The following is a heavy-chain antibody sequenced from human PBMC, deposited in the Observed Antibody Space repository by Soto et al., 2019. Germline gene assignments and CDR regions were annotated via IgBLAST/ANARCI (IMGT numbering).Heavy chain of an antibody. D-gene: IGHD2-21*01. CDR2: ISGSGGGI. CDR1: GFTFSSYA. Sequence: EVQLLESGGGLVQPGGSLRLSCAASGFTFSSYAMSWVRQAPGKGLEWVSAISGSGGGIYYADAVKGRFTISRDNSKNTRFLQMSSLRAEATAVYYCARPLHSWGQGTLVTVSS. CDR3: ARPLHS. V-gene: IGHV3-23*01. J-gene: IGHJ4*02.